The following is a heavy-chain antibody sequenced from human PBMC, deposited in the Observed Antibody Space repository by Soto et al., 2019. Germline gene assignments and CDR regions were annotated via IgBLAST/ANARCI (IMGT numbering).Heavy chain of an antibody. CDR3: AIGGYYYGSGSYLFDP. CDR2: ISAYNGYT. D-gene: IGHD3-10*01. Sequence: QVQLVQSGAEVKKPGASVKVSCKASGYTFTRHSISRVRRAHGDGLERLGWISAYNGYTNYAENFQGRVTRKTEASTSTAYMELRRLRSAATAVYYCAIGGYYYGSGSYLFDPWGQGTLVTGSS. CDR1: GYTFTRHS. V-gene: IGHV1-18*04. J-gene: IGHJ5*02.